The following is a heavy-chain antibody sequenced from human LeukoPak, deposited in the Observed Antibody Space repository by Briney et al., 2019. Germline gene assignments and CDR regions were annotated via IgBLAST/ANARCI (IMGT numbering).Heavy chain of an antibody. CDR3: ARDLYGYYDSSGYLDY. Sequence: SETLSLTCTVSGYSISSGYYWGWIRQPPGKGLEWIGSIYHSGSTYYNPSLKSRVTISVDTSKNQFSLKLSSVTAADTAVYYCARDLYGYYDSSGYLDYWGQGTLVTVSS. V-gene: IGHV4-38-2*02. CDR1: GYSISSGYY. J-gene: IGHJ4*02. D-gene: IGHD3-22*01. CDR2: IYHSGST.